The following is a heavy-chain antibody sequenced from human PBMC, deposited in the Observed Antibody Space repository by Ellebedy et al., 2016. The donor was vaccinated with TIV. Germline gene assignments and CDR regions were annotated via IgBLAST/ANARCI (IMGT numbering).Heavy chain of an antibody. CDR1: GFTSDDYV. D-gene: IGHD3-16*01. CDR2: TRNKVNTYTT. CDR3: TRDPGGIYDL. V-gene: IGHV3-72*01. J-gene: IGHJ2*01. Sequence: GESLKLSCPASGFTSDDYVIHWVRQAPGKGLEYVGRTRNKVNTYTTEYAASVRGRFTISRDNSQNSLYLQMNSLKTEDTAVYYCTRDPGGIYDLWGRGTLVTVSS.